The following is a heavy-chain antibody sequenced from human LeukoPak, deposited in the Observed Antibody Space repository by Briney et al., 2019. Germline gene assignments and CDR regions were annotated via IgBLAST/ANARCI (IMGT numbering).Heavy chain of an antibody. D-gene: IGHD3-9*01. CDR2: ISGGGGTT. J-gene: IGHJ4*02. V-gene: IGHV3-23*01. Sequence: GGSLRLSCAASGFTFSSYSMNWVRQAPGKGLEWVSAISGGGGTTNYADSVKGRVTISRDNSKNTLFLQMNSLRAEDTALYYCARARSTGYYVADYWGQGTLVTVSS. CDR3: ARARSTGYYVADY. CDR1: GFTFSSYS.